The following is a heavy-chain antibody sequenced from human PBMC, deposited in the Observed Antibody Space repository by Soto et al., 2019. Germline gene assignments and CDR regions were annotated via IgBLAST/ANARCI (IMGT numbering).Heavy chain of an antibody. D-gene: IGHD7-27*01. Sequence: QVQLQQWGAGLLKPSETLSLTCAVYGGSFSGYYWSWIRQPPGKGLEWIGEINHSGSTNYNPSLKSRVTISVDTSKNQFSLKLSSVTAADTAVYYCARGNKPKRSGDYWGQGTLVTVSS. CDR3: ARGNKPKRSGDY. V-gene: IGHV4-34*01. CDR2: INHSGST. CDR1: GGSFSGYY. J-gene: IGHJ4*02.